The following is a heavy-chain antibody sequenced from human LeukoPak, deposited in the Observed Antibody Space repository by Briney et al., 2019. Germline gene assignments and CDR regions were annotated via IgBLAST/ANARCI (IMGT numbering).Heavy chain of an antibody. CDR2: TNPKSGDT. V-gene: IGHV1-2*02. Sequence: ASVKVSCKVSGYTFSDYYIHWVRQAPGHGLEWMGWTNPKSGDTRYTQRFQGRVTMTRDTSISTVYMELDRLTFDDTAVYYCARDNYGTLDYWGQGTLVTVSS. D-gene: IGHD4-11*01. J-gene: IGHJ4*02. CDR1: GYTFSDYY. CDR3: ARDNYGTLDY.